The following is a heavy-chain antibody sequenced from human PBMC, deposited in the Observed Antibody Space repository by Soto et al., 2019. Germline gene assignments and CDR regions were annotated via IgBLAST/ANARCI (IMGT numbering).Heavy chain of an antibody. Sequence: PGLLMRLSWSAAGFTCSNYDIVCIRKAKGKGLEWVASISYDGNIKYSADSVKGRFTISRDNSKNTLYLQMNSLRSEDTAVYYCAKFWGPVTAAVDDYWGQGTLVTVSS. D-gene: IGHD6-13*01. V-gene: IGHV3-30*18. CDR2: ISYDGNIK. CDR3: AKFWGPVTAAVDDY. J-gene: IGHJ4*02. CDR1: GFTCSNYD.